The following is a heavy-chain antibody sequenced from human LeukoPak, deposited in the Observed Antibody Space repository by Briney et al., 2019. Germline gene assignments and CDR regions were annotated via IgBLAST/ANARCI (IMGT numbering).Heavy chain of an antibody. V-gene: IGHV4-34*01. J-gene: IGHJ4*02. Sequence: PSETLSLTCTVSGGSISSYYWSWIRQPPGKGLEWIGEINHSGSTNYNPSLKSRVTISVDTSKDQFSLKLSSVTAADTAVYYCARYGYDGYSYGYRDYWGQGTLVTVSS. CDR1: GGSISSYY. CDR2: INHSGST. D-gene: IGHD5-18*01. CDR3: ARYGYDGYSYGYRDY.